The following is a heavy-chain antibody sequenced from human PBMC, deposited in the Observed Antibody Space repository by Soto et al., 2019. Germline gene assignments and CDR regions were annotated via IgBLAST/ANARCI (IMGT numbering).Heavy chain of an antibody. CDR1: GYTFTSYY. V-gene: IGHV1-46*03. J-gene: IGHJ6*02. Sequence: QVQLVQSGAEVKKAGASEKVSCKASGYTFTSYYMHWVRQAPGQGLEWMGIINPTGGSSSYAQKFQGRVTMTRDTSTSTVYMELSSLRSKDTAMYYCATWIRYDLSYGMDVWGQGTTVTVSS. CDR2: INPTGGSS. D-gene: IGHD5-18*01. CDR3: ATWIRYDLSYGMDV.